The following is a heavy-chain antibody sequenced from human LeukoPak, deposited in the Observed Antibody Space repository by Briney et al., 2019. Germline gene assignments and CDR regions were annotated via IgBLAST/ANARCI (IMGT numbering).Heavy chain of an antibody. J-gene: IGHJ6*03. D-gene: IGHD2-15*01. CDR3: ARERCGVVVASTYYYFYIHV. Sequence: SDTLSVTCAVSGDSISNPNWWSWVRQPPGKGQGWRGESDHTGSTNYNPSLKSRLTISVDKSNNQFSLKLSSVTAADAAVYYCARERCGVVVASTYYYFYIHVWGKGTTVTVSS. CDR1: GDSISNPNW. CDR2: SDHTGST. V-gene: IGHV4-4*02.